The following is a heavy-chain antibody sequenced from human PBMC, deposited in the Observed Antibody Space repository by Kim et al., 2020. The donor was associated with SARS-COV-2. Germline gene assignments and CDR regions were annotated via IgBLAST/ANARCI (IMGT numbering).Heavy chain of an antibody. CDR3: TSRTAMAEDVDY. V-gene: IGHV3-73*01. J-gene: IGHJ4*02. D-gene: IGHD5-18*01. Sequence: AYAASVKGRFAISTDDAKNRAYVKMNSLKTEDTAVYYCTSRTAMAEDVDYWGQGTLVTVSS.